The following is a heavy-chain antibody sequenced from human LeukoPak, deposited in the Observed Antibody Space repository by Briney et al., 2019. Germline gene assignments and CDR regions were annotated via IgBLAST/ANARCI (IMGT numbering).Heavy chain of an antibody. D-gene: IGHD3/OR15-3a*01. CDR3: ARMSRFSWTPYYFDY. Sequence: PSETLSLTCTVSGDSLSSFYWSWIRQPPGKGLEWVGYIYHNGITNYNPFLKSRVTTSIDTSKTQFSLKLSSVTAADTAVYYCARMSRFSWTPYYFDYWSQGTLVIVSS. CDR2: IYHNGIT. V-gene: IGHV4-59*01. CDR1: GDSLSSFY. J-gene: IGHJ4*02.